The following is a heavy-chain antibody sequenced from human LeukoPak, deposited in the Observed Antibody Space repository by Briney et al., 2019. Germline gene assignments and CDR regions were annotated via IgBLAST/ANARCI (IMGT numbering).Heavy chain of an antibody. J-gene: IGHJ4*02. CDR3: AKNYDYVWGSYRLGYYFDY. CDR2: ISGSGGST. D-gene: IGHD3-16*02. CDR1: GFTFSSYA. V-gene: IGHV3-23*01. Sequence: GGSLRLSCAASGFTFSSYAMSWVRQAPGKGLEWVSGISGSGGSTYYADSVKGRFTISRDNSKNTLYMQMNSLRAEDTAVYYCAKNYDYVWGSYRLGYYFDYWGQGTLVTASS.